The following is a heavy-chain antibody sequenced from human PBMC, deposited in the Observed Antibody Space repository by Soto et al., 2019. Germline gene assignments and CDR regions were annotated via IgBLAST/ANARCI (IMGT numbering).Heavy chain of an antibody. CDR1: GYSFTSYW. CDR3: ARRYYFDTTGPSGGNWFDP. D-gene: IGHD3-22*01. V-gene: IGHV5-51*01. J-gene: IGHJ5*02. Sequence: GESLKISCKGSGYSFTSYWIGWVRQMPGKGLEWMGIIYPGDSDTRYSPSFQGQVTNSVDKSISTAYLQWRSLKASDTAIYYCARRYYFDTTGPSGGNWFDPWGQGTLVTVSS. CDR2: IYPGDSDT.